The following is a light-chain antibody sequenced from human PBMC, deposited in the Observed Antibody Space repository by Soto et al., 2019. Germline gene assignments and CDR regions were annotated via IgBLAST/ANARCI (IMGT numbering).Light chain of an antibody. V-gene: IGKV3-11*01. J-gene: IGKJ5*01. CDR1: QSVSSY. CDR3: QQRSNWPIT. CDR2: DAS. Sequence: EIVLTQSPATLSLSPGERATLSFRASQSVSSYLAWYQQEPGQAPRLLIYDASNRATGIPARFSGSGSGTDFTRTISSLEPEDFAVYYCQQRSNWPITFGQGTRLEI.